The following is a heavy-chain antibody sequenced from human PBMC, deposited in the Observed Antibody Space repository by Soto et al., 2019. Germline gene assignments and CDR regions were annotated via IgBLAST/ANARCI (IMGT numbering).Heavy chain of an antibody. J-gene: IGHJ4*02. CDR1: GYTFTSYG. V-gene: IGHV1-18*01. CDR3: AISTTYYYDSSGYFPRY. D-gene: IGHD3-22*01. CDR2: ISAYNGNT. Sequence: SVKVSCKASGYTFTSYGISWVRQAPGQGLEWMGWISAYNGNTNYAQKLQGRVTMTTDTSTSTAYMELRSLRSDDTAVYYCAISTTYYYDSSGYFPRYWGQGTLVTVSS.